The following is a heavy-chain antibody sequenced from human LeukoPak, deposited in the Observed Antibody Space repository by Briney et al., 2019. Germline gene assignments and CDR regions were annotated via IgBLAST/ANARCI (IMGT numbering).Heavy chain of an antibody. D-gene: IGHD5-24*01. V-gene: IGHV4-38-2*01. CDR3: FGTPGWLQGTSFDY. J-gene: IGHJ4*02. CDR1: GYSISIGYY. CDR2: IYHSGST. Sequence: KPSETLSLTSAVSGYSISIGYYWGWIRQPPGKGLEWIGSIYHSGSTYYNPSLKSRVTTSVDTSKNQFSLKLSSVTAADTAVYYCFGTPGWLQGTSFDYWGQGTLVTVSS.